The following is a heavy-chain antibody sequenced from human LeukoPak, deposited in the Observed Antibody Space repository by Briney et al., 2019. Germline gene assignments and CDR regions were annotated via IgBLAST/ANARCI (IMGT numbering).Heavy chain of an antibody. CDR2: IYYSGST. CDR3: ARQFGFYYYDTIYYFDY. CDR1: GGSISSYY. J-gene: IGHJ4*02. V-gene: IGHV4-59*08. Sequence: SETLSLTCTVSGGSISSYYWSWIRQPPGKGLEWIGYIYYSGSTNYNPSLKSRVTISVDTSKNQFSLKLSSVTAADTAVYYCARQFGFYYYDTIYYFDYWGQGTLVTVSS. D-gene: IGHD3-22*01.